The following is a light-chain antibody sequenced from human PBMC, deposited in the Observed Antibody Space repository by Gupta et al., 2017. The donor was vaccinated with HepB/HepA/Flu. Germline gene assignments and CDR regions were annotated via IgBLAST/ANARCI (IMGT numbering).Light chain of an antibody. J-gene: IGLJ2*01. CDR3: QAWDSSTDVV. CDR2: ENN. Sequence: YELTLPPSVSVSPGQTASIPCSGDRLGDKYVCWYQQKPGQSPILVIYENNRRPAGIPERFSGSIAGNTATLTISGTQAMDEADYYCQAWDSSTDVVFGGGTKLTGL. CDR1: RLGDKY. V-gene: IGLV3-1*01.